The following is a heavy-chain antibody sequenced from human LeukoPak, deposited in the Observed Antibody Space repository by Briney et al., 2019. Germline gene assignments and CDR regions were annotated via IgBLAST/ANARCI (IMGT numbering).Heavy chain of an antibody. V-gene: IGHV4-39*07. D-gene: IGHD1-26*01. CDR1: GGSISSSSYY. J-gene: IGHJ1*01. Sequence: SETLSLACTVSGGSISSSSYYWSWIRQPPGKGLEWIGEINHSGSTNYNPSLKSRVTISVDTSKNQFSLKLSSVTAADTAVYYSARGRSWQHWGQAPWSLSPQ. CDR3: ARGRSWQH. CDR2: INHSGST.